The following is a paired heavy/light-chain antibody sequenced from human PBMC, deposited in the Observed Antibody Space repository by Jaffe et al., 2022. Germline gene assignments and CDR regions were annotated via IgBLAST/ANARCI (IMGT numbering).Light chain of an antibody. CDR2: EVS. CDR1: SSDIGSYNL. V-gene: IGLV2-23*02. Sequence: QSALTQPASVSGSPGQSITISCTGTSSDIGSYNLVSWYQQHPGKAPKLMIYEVSKRPSGVSNRFSGSRSGNTASLTISGLQADDEADYYCCSYAGSSTVVFGGGTKLTVL. CDR3: CSYAGSSTVV. J-gene: IGLJ2*01.
Heavy chain of an antibody. Sequence: EVQLLESGGGLVQPGGSLKLSCAASGFTFSSYAMSWVRQAPGKGLEWVSVISGSGGSTYYADSVKGRFTISRDNSKNTLYLQMNSLRAEDTAVYYCAKWNDFWSGYSSYYFDYWGQGTLVTVSS. CDR2: ISGSGGST. CDR1: GFTFSSYA. V-gene: IGHV3-23*01. CDR3: AKWNDFWSGYSSYYFDY. J-gene: IGHJ4*02. D-gene: IGHD3-3*01.